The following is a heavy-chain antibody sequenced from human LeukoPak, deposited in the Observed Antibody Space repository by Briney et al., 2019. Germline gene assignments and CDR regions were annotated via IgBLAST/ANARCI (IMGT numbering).Heavy chain of an antibody. J-gene: IGHJ4*02. CDR3: AKDLGSGYDTPFDY. CDR1: GFTFDDYA. V-gene: IGHV3-9*01. D-gene: IGHD5-12*01. CDR2: ISWNSGSI. Sequence: GGSLRLSCAASGFTFDDYAMHWVRQAPGKGLEWVSGISWNSGSIGYADSVKGRFTISRDNAKNSLYLQMNSLRAEDTALYYCAKDLGSGYDTPFDYWGQGTLVTVSS.